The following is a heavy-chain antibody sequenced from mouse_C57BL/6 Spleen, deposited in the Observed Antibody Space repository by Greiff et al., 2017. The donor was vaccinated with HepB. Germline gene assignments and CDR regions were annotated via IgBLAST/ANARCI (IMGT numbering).Heavy chain of an antibody. CDR2: IWSGGST. Sequence: QVQLQQSGPGLVQPSQRLSITCTVSGFSLTSYGVHWVRQSPGKGLEWLGVIWSGGSTDYNAAFISRLSISKDNSKSQVFFKMNSLQADDTAIYYCARIKASWDYYAMDYWGQGTSVTVSS. CDR3: ARIKASWDYYAMDY. J-gene: IGHJ4*01. V-gene: IGHV2-2*01. CDR1: GFSLTSYG. D-gene: IGHD6-1*01.